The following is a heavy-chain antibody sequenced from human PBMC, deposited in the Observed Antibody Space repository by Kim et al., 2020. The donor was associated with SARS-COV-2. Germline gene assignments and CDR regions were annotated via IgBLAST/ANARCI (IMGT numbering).Heavy chain of an antibody. D-gene: IGHD6-13*01. V-gene: IGHV1-2*02. CDR3: ARGSAGNPH. Sequence: ASVKVSCKASGYTFTDYYIHWVRQAPGQGLEWMGWINPYSGGTNYAQKFQGRVTMTRDTSITTAYMELSRLRSDDTAVYYCARGSAGNPHWGQGTLVTVSS. CDR1: GYTFTDYY. J-gene: IGHJ4*02. CDR2: INPYSGGT.